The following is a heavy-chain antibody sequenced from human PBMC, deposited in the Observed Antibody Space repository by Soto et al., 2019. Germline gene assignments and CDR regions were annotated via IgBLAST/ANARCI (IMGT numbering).Heavy chain of an antibody. CDR2: INPNSGGT. J-gene: IGHJ6*02. D-gene: IGHD3-22*01. V-gene: IGHV1-2*04. Sequence: ASVKVSCKASGYTFTVYYMHCVLQSPVQGREWMGWINPNSGGTNYAQKFQGWVTMTRDTSISTAYMELSRLRSDDTAVYYCARDRWAYDSSGNYYYGMDVWGQGTTVTVSS. CDR1: GYTFTVYY. CDR3: ARDRWAYDSSGNYYYGMDV.